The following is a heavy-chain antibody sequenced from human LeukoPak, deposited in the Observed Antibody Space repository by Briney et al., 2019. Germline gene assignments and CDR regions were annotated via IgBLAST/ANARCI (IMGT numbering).Heavy chain of an antibody. CDR2: ISHSGGA. D-gene: IGHD3-16*01. V-gene: IGHV4-39*01. CDR1: GGSISSGRHY. J-gene: IGHJ4*02. Sequence: SETLSLTCTVSGGSISSGRHYWGWIRQPPGKGLEWIGRISHSGGAYHNPSLKSRVTISVDTSKNQLSLKLSSVTAADTAVYYCARLLYFGDYSDYWGQGTLVTVSS. CDR3: ARLLYFGDYSDY.